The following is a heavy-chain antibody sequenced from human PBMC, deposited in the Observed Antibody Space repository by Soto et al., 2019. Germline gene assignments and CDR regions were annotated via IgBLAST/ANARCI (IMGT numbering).Heavy chain of an antibody. D-gene: IGHD5-18*01. V-gene: IGHV3-48*01. CDR3: AKEGGYSYGPYDY. CDR1: GFTFGSYS. Sequence: PGGSLRLSCAASGFTFGSYSMNWVRQAPGKGLEWVSYISSSSSTIYYADSVEGRFTISRDNAKNSLDLQMNSLRAEDTAVYYWAKEGGYSYGPYDYWGRGTLVPVSS. CDR2: ISSSSSTI. J-gene: IGHJ4*02.